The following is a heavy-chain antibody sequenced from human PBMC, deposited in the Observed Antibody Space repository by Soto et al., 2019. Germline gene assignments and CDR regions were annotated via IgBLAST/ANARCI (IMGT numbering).Heavy chain of an antibody. Sequence: PRGSLILSCATSGFTFSIYAMHWVRQAPGKGLEWVAVISYDGSNKYYADSVKGRFTISRDNSKNTLYLQMNSLRAEDTAVYYCAKDPTDYYASGSYSYNWLEPWGQGTLVTV. CDR2: ISYDGSNK. J-gene: IGHJ5*02. V-gene: IGHV3-30*18. CDR1: GFTFSIYA. D-gene: IGHD3-10*01. CDR3: AKDPTDYYASGSYSYNWLEP.